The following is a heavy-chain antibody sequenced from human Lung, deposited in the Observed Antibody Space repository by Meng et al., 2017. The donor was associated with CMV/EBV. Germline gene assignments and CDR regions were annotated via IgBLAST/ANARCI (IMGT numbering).Heavy chain of an antibody. Sequence: SGPTLAXPPQTLTLTCTFSGFSLSTSGMRVSWIRQPPGKALEWLARIDWDDDKFYSTSLKTRLTISKDTSKNQVVLTMTNMDPVDTATYYCARIVGGSYYGDWGQGTLVTVSS. CDR1: GFSLSTSGMR. CDR3: ARIVGGSYYGD. J-gene: IGHJ4*02. CDR2: IDWDDDK. V-gene: IGHV2-70D*14. D-gene: IGHD1-26*01.